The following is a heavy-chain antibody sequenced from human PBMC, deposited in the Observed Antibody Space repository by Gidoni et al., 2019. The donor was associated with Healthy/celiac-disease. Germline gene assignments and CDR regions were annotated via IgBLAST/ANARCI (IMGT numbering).Heavy chain of an antibody. V-gene: IGHV3-21*01. CDR1: GFTFSSYS. J-gene: IGHJ6*02. D-gene: IGHD3-3*01. CDR3: ARVGPLEWLSPMDV. Sequence: EVQLVESGGGLVKPGGSLRLYCAASGFTFSSYSMNWVRQAPGKGLELVSSISSSSSYIYYADSVKGRFTISRDNAKNSLYLQMNSLRAEDTAVYYCARVGPLEWLSPMDVWGQGTTVTVSS. CDR2: ISSSSSYI.